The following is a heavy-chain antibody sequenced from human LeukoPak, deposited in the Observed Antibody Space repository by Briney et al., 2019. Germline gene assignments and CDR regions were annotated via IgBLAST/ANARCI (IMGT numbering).Heavy chain of an antibody. CDR3: GRIIPLVATIVD. V-gene: IGHV4-59*01. CDR2: IYYSGST. J-gene: IGHJ4*02. Sequence: SETLSLTCTVSGGSISSYYWSWIRQPPGKGLEWIGYIYYSGSTNYNPSLKSRVTISVDTSKNQFSLKMSSVTAADTAVYYCGRIIPLVATIVDWGQGTLVTVSS. CDR1: GGSISSYY. D-gene: IGHD5-12*01.